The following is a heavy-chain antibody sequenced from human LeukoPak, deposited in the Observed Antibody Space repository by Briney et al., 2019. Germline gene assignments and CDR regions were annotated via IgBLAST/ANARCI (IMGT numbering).Heavy chain of an antibody. Sequence: GGSLRLSCAASGFTFDDYGMSWVRQAPGKGLEWVSGINWNGGSTGYADSVKGGFTISRDNAKNSLYLQMNSLRAEDTALYHCAREVYSGSYDYWGQGTLVTVSS. CDR1: GFTFDDYG. J-gene: IGHJ4*02. CDR3: AREVYSGSYDY. D-gene: IGHD1-26*01. CDR2: INWNGGST. V-gene: IGHV3-20*01.